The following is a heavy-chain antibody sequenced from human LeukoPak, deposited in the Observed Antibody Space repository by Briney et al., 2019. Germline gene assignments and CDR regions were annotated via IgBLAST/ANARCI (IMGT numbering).Heavy chain of an antibody. J-gene: IGHJ6*02. CDR2: ISGSGGST. CDR1: GFTFSSYA. CDR3: ASQGSTPYYGSGTVPLGDV. Sequence: PGGSLRLSCAASGFTFSSYAMSWVRQAPGKGLEWVSAISGSGGSTYYADSVKGRFTISRDNSKNTLYLQMNSLRAEDTAVYYCASQGSTPYYGSGTVPLGDVWGQGTTVTVSS. V-gene: IGHV3-23*01. D-gene: IGHD3-10*01.